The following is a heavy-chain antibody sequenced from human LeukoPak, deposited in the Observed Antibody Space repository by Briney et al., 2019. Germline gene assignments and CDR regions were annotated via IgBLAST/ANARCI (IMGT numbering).Heavy chain of an antibody. CDR3: ARLPRDSSSDLTFDY. D-gene: IGHD6-6*01. CDR1: GGSISGSRHF. CDR2: LHYSGIT. Sequence: SETLSLTCTASGGSISGSRHFWSWIRQPPGEGLQRIGSLHYSGITYYNPSLRSRVTISVDTSKNQFSLKLSTLTAADTAVYYCARLPRDSSSDLTFDYWGQGTLVTVSS. J-gene: IGHJ4*02. V-gene: IGHV4-39*07.